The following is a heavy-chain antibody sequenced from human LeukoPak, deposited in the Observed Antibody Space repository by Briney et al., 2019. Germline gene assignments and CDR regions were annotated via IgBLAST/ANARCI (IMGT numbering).Heavy chain of an antibody. CDR3: ARAGVLWYYGSGSYFDY. J-gene: IGHJ4*02. CDR2: INAGNGNT. CDR1: GYTFTSYA. D-gene: IGHD3-10*01. Sequence: GASVKVSCKASGYTFTSYAMHWVRQAPGQRLEWMGWINAGNGNTKYSQKLQGRVTITRDTSASTAYMELSSLRSEDTAVYYCARAGVLWYYGSGSYFDYWGQGTLVTVSS. V-gene: IGHV1-3*01.